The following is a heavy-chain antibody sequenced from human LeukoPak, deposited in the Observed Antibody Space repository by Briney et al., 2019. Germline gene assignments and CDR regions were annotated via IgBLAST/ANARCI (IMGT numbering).Heavy chain of an antibody. Sequence: KASETLSLTCAVSGYSISSGYYWGWIRQPPGKGLEWIGEIYHSGSTNYNPSLKSRVTISVDKSKNQFSPKLSSVTAADTAVYYCARRVRGEYFDYWGQGTLVTVSS. CDR3: ARRVRGEYFDY. CDR2: IYHSGST. V-gene: IGHV4-38-2*01. J-gene: IGHJ4*02. CDR1: GYSISSGYY. D-gene: IGHD3-10*01.